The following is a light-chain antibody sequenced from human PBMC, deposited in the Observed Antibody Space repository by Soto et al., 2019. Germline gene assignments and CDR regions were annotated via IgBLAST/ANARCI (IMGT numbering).Light chain of an antibody. J-gene: IGKJ1*01. Sequence: EIVFTQSPGTLSLSPGERATLSCRASQSIKSSSLAWYQQRPGQAPRLLIYGASSRATGIPDKFSGSGSGTDFTLTIGRLEPEDFAIYYCQQYGSSPRTFGQGTKVEIK. CDR2: GAS. V-gene: IGKV3-20*01. CDR3: QQYGSSPRT. CDR1: QSIKSSS.